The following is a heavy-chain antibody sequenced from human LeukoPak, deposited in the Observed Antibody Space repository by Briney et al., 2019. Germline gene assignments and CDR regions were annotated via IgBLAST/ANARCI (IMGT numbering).Heavy chain of an antibody. CDR3: TKDRHSSGWPNWFDP. J-gene: IGHJ5*02. V-gene: IGHV3-23*01. Sequence: GGSLRLSCRGSGFTLSSYEMSWVRQAPGKGLEWGSSISGDAVSKYYAESVRGRFTISRDNSKDTLYLQMNSLRAEDTALYFCTKDRHSSGWPNWFDPWGQGSLVIVSS. CDR2: ISGDAVSK. D-gene: IGHD6-19*01. CDR1: GFTLSSYE.